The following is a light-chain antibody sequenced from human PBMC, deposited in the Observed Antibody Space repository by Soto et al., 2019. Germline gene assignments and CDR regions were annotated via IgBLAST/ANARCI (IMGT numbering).Light chain of an antibody. CDR3: SSYSSSGTPEV. CDR1: SSDVGGYNF. V-gene: IGLV2-14*01. Sequence: QSALTQPASVSGSSGQSITISCTGTSSDVGGYNFVSWYQQYPGKAPKLMIYDVSNRPSGVSNRFSGSKSGNTASLTISGLQAEDEADYYCSSYSSSGTPEVFGTGTKLTVL. CDR2: DVS. J-gene: IGLJ1*01.